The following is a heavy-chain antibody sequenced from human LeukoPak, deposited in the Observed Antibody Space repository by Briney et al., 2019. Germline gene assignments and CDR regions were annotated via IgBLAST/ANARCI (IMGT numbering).Heavy chain of an antibody. Sequence: ASVKVSYKPSRYTFTRYYLHWLRQAPGHRLEWMGWINPNTGAIMFAEKFRGRVTMTRDTSISTGYMELRGLKSDDTAVYYCARDRVGSGWPRPYYFEFWGQGTPVTVSS. CDR1: RYTFTRYY. V-gene: IGHV1-2*02. J-gene: IGHJ4*02. CDR2: INPNTGAI. D-gene: IGHD6-19*01. CDR3: ARDRVGSGWPRPYYFEF.